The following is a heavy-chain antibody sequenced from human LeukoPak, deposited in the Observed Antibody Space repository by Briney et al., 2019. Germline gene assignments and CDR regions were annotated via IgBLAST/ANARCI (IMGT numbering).Heavy chain of an antibody. CDR2: NNAGNGNT. CDR3: ARGPRSDFWTGYYENWFDP. J-gene: IGHJ5*02. Sequence: ASVKVSCKASGYTFTAYTIHWVRQAPGQRLEWMGWNNAGNGNTRSSQKFQGRVTITRDTSASTAYMELSSLRPEDTAVYYCARGPRSDFWTGYYENWFDPWGQGTLVTVSS. V-gene: IGHV1-3*01. D-gene: IGHD3/OR15-3a*01. CDR1: GYTFTAYT.